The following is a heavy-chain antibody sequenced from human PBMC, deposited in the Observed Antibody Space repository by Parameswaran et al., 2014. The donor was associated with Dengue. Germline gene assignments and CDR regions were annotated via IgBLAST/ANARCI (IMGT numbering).Heavy chain of an antibody. J-gene: IGHJ6*02. CDR3: ARDDGVGGDYTPPVGYYYGMDV. D-gene: IGHD4-17*01. V-gene: IGHV3-33*01. CDR2: IWYDGSNK. Sequence: VRQAPGKGLEWVAVIWYDGSNKYYADSVKGRFTISRDNSKNTLYLQMNSLRAEDTAVYYCARDDGVGGDYTPPVGYYYGMDVWGQGTTVTVSS.